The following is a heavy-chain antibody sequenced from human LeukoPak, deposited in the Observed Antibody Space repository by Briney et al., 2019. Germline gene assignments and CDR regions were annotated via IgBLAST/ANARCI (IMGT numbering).Heavy chain of an antibody. CDR3: AKDKAPLYSGYDWDLDF. D-gene: IGHD5-12*01. CDR1: GFTFHHYA. J-gene: IGHJ4*02. V-gene: IGHV3-9*01. Sequence: PGRSLRLSCAASGFTFHHYAIHWVRQVPGKGLEWVSGISWNSAYIGYADSVKGRFTISRDNAKNSVYLQMSSLRAEDTALYYCAKDKAPLYSGYDWDLDFWGQGTMVTVSS. CDR2: ISWNSAYI.